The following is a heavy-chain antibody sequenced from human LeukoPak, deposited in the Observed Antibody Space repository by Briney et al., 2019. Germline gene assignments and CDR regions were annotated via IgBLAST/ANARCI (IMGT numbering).Heavy chain of an antibody. J-gene: IGHJ6*02. CDR1: GYTLTELS. Sequence: GASVKVSCKVSGYTLTELSMHWVRQAPGKGLEWMGGFDPEDGETIYAQKFQGRVTMTEDTSTDTAYMELSSLRSEDTAVYYCATAPIAAALDYYYGMDVWGQGTTVTVSS. V-gene: IGHV1-24*01. D-gene: IGHD6-13*01. CDR2: FDPEDGET. CDR3: ATAPIAAALDYYYGMDV.